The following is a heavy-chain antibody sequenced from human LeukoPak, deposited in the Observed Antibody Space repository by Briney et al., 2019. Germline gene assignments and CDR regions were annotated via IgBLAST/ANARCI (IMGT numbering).Heavy chain of an antibody. CDR2: MNPNSGNT. Sequence: GASVKVSCKASGYTFTSYDINWVRQATGQGLEWMGWMNPNSGNTGYAQKFQGRVTITRNTSISTAYMELSSLRSEDTAVYYCAREGYSSSWGYYYYYMDVWGKGTTVTVSS. D-gene: IGHD6-13*01. V-gene: IGHV1-8*03. CDR3: AREGYSSSWGYYYYYMDV. CDR1: GYTFTSYD. J-gene: IGHJ6*03.